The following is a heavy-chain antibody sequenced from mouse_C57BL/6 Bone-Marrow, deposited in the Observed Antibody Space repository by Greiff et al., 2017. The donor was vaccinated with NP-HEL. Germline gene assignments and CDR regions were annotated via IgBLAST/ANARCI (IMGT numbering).Heavy chain of an antibody. CDR3: ARGGALDGTWFAY. D-gene: IGHD2-3*01. Sequence: QIQLVQSGPELKKPGETVRISCKASGYTFTSAGMQWVQKMPGKGLKWIGWINTHSGVPKYAEDFMGRFAFSLETSANTAYLQISNLKNEDTATYFCARGGALDGTWFAYWGQGTLVTVSA. V-gene: IGHV9-4*02. CDR1: GYTFTSAG. J-gene: IGHJ3*01. CDR2: INTHSGVP.